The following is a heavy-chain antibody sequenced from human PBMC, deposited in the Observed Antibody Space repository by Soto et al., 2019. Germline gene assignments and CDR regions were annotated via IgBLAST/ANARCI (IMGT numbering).Heavy chain of an antibody. V-gene: IGHV3-33*01. J-gene: IGHJ4*02. CDR1: GFTFSSYG. CDR3: ARDRGKLELLDY. D-gene: IGHD1-7*01. CDR2: IWYDGSNK. Sequence: QVQLVESGGGVVQPGRSLRLSCAASGFTFSSYGMHWVRQAPGKGLEWVAVIWYDGSNKYYADSVKGRFTISRDNSKNTLYLPMNSLRAEDTAVYYCARDRGKLELLDYWGQGTLVTVSS.